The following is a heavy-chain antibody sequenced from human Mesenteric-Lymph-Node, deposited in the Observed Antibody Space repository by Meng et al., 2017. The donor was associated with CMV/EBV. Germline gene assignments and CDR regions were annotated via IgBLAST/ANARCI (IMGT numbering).Heavy chain of an antibody. CDR2: INPNSGGT. D-gene: IGHD6-6*01. Sequence: ASAKLSCNASGHTFTGYYMHSARQAPGQGLEWMGWINPNSGGTDYAQKFQDRVTMTRDTSISTAYMELSRLRSDDTAVYYCASDQTQLVHHILYYYDMDVWGQGTPVTVSS. J-gene: IGHJ6*02. CDR1: GHTFTGYY. CDR3: ASDQTQLVHHILYYYDMDV. V-gene: IGHV1-2*02.